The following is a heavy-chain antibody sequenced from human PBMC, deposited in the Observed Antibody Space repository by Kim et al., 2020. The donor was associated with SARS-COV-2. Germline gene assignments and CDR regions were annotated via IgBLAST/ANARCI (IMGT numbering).Heavy chain of an antibody. Sequence: SETLSLTCTVSGGSISSSSYYWGWIRQPPGKGLEWIGSIYYSGSTYYNPSLKSRVTISVDTSKNQFSLKLSSVTAADTAVYYCARQGVRIPYYYGSGAKNWFDPWGQGTLVTVSS. CDR1: GGSISSSSYY. CDR3: ARQGVRIPYYYGSGAKNWFDP. J-gene: IGHJ5*02. V-gene: IGHV4-39*01. D-gene: IGHD3-10*01. CDR2: IYYSGST.